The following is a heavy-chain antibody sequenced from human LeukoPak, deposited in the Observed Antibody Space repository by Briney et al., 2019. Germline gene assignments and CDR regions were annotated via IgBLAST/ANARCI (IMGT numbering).Heavy chain of an antibody. V-gene: IGHV1-18*01. CDR3: ARALSGSFGY. CDR1: GYTFTTYG. D-gene: IGHD1-26*01. J-gene: IGHJ4*02. Sequence: ASVKVSCKASGYTFTTYGISWVRQAPGQGLEWMGWISAYNGNTNYAQKLQGRVTMTRNTSISTAYMELSSLRSEDTAVYYCARALSGSFGYWGQGTLVTVSS. CDR2: ISAYNGNT.